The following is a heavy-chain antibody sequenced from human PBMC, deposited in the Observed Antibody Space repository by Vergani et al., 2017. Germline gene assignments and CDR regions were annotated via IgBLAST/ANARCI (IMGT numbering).Heavy chain of an antibody. CDR2: IYTSGST. J-gene: IGHJ4*02. CDR3: ARVASSDFWSGYPERYFDY. V-gene: IGHV4-61*02. Sequence: QVQLQESGPGLVKPSQTLSLTCTVSGGSISSGSYYWSWIRQPAGKGLEWIGRIYTSGSTNYYPSLKRRVTISVDTSKNQFSLKLSSVTAADTAVYYCARVASSDFWSGYPERYFDYWGQGTLVTVSS. CDR1: GGSISSGSYY. D-gene: IGHD3-3*01.